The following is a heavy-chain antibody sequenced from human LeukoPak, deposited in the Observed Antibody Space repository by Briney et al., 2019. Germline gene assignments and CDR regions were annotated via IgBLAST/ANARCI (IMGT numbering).Heavy chain of an antibody. CDR2: ISYDGSNK. D-gene: IGHD3-22*01. Sequence: GGSLRLSCVASGFTFSIYGMHWVRQAPGKGLEWVAVISYDGSNKYYADSVKGRFTISRDNSKNTLYLQMNSLRAEDTAVCYCAKDRYYDSSGYPLDYWGQGTLVTVSS. J-gene: IGHJ4*02. CDR1: GFTFSIYG. V-gene: IGHV3-30*18. CDR3: AKDRYYDSSGYPLDY.